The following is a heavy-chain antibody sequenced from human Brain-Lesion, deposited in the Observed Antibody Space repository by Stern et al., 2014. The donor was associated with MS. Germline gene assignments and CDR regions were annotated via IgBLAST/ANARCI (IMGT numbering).Heavy chain of an antibody. CDR1: GFTFSHYW. V-gene: IGHV3-74*02. CDR3: ARGERWFDS. Sequence: VQLVESGGGFVQPGGSLRLSCAASGFTFSHYWMHWVRQAPGTGLVWVSRVNNDGRRTSYADSVKGRFTMSRDNAKNTLYLQMNSLRVEDTAIYYCARGERWFDSWGQGTLVTVSS. J-gene: IGHJ5*01. D-gene: IGHD3-10*01. CDR2: VNNDGRRT.